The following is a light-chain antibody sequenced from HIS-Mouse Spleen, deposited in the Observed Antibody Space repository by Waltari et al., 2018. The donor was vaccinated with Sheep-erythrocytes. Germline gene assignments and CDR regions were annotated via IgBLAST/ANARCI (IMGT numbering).Light chain of an antibody. CDR1: SSDVGSYNL. J-gene: IGLJ3*02. CDR2: HGS. Sequence: QSALTQPASVSGSPGQSNTISCTGTSSDVGSYNLVPCYQQHPSKAPKLIIYHGSKRPSGVANRFSGSKSGNTASLTISGLQAEDEADYYCCSYAGSSTPWVFGGGTKLTVL. CDR3: CSYAGSSTPWV. V-gene: IGLV2-23*01.